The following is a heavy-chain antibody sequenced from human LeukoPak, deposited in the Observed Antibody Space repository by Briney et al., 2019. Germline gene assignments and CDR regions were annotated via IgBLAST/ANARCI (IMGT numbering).Heavy chain of an antibody. CDR1: GGTFSSYA. D-gene: IGHD3-9*01. CDR2: IIPIFGTA. V-gene: IGHV1-69*13. CDR3: ASNPNYYDILTGSTPKYYFDY. J-gene: IGHJ4*02. Sequence: SAKVSCKASGGTFSSYAISWVRQAPGQGLEWMGGIIPIFGTANYAQKFQGRVTITADESTSTAYMELSSLRSEDTAVYYCASNPNYYDILTGSTPKYYFDYWGQGTLVTVSS.